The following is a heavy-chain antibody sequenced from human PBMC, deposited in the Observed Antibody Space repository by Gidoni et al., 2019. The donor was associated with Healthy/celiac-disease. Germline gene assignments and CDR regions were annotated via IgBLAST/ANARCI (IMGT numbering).Heavy chain of an antibody. CDR1: GFTFSSYG. V-gene: IGHV3-33*01. Sequence: QVQLVEAGGGVVQPGRSLRLSCAASGFTFSSYGRHGVGQAPGKGLAWVAVIWYDGSNKYYADSVKGRFTISRDNSKNTLYLQMNSLRAEDTAVYYCARGPFLEWFENGMDVWGQGTTVTVSS. D-gene: IGHD3-3*01. CDR2: IWYDGSNK. J-gene: IGHJ6*02. CDR3: ARGPFLEWFENGMDV.